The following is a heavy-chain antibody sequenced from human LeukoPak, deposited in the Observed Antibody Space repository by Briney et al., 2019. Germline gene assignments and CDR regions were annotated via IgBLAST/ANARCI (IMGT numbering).Heavy chain of an antibody. CDR1: GFSFTTYA. J-gene: IGHJ3*01. V-gene: IGHV3-33*01. Sequence: GGSLRLSCAASGFSFTTYAFHWVRQAPGKGLEWVSIIFQDGRDRNYADSVMGRFTISRDNSKSTLYLQMNSLRAEDTAVYYCARENSRNTFDFWGQGTMVAVSS. CDR3: ARENSRNTFDF. D-gene: IGHD1-26*01. CDR2: IFQDGRDR.